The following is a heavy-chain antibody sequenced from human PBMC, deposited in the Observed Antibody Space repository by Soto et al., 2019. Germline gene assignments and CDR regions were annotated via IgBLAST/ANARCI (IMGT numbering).Heavy chain of an antibody. D-gene: IGHD3-10*01. J-gene: IGHJ4*02. Sequence: QVQLVQSGAEVKKPGSSVKVSCKASGGIFRRYSISWVRQAPGQGLEWMGGIIPVFGAANYAQRFQGRVTITSDDARGTIYIETGSLRSEHTPVYYCARDLVPFGEYQFDHWGQGA. CDR3: ARDLVPFGEYQFDH. CDR1: GGIFRRYS. CDR2: IIPVFGAA. V-gene: IGHV1-69*05.